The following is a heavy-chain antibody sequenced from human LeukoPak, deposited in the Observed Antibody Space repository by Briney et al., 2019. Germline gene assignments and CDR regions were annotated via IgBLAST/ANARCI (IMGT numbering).Heavy chain of an antibody. CDR1: GFTFSSYS. D-gene: IGHD3-22*01. J-gene: IGHJ4*02. CDR2: ISSSSSYI. V-gene: IGHV3-21*04. CDR3: ARYITRHYYDSSGYYHYFDY. Sequence: GGSLRLSCAASGFTFSSYSMNWVRQAPGKGLEWVSSISSSSSYIYYADSVKGRFTISRDNAKNSLYLQMNSLRAEDTAVYYCARYITRHYYDSSGYYHYFDYWGQGTLVTVSS.